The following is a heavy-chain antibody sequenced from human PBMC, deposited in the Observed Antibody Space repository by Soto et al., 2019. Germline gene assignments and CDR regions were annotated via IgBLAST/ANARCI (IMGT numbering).Heavy chain of an antibody. CDR1: GGSFSGYY. CDR3: ARENVDTAMVKGFDY. D-gene: IGHD5-18*01. V-gene: IGHV4-34*01. J-gene: IGHJ4*02. Sequence: PSETLSITCAVYGGSFSGYYWSWIRQPPGKGLEWIRESKRRGSTNYNPSNKRRVTITVDTYKNQFSLKLSSVTAADTAVYYCARENVDTAMVKGFDYWGQGTLVTVSS. CDR2: SKRRGST.